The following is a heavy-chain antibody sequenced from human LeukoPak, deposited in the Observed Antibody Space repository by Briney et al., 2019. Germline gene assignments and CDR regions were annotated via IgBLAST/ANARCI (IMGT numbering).Heavy chain of an antibody. CDR2: ISSSGSTI. J-gene: IGHJ4*02. CDR3: ARDRTYLDY. V-gene: IGHV3-48*03. CDR1: GFTFSSYE. Sequence: GGSLRLSCAASGFTFSSYEMNWVRQAPGKGLEWVSYISSSGSTIYYADSVKGRFTISRDNAKSSLYLQMNSLRAEDTAVYYCARDRTYLDYWGQGALLSVSS.